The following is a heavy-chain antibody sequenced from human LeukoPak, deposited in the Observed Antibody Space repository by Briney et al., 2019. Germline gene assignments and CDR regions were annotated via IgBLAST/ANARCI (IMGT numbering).Heavy chain of an antibody. J-gene: IGHJ4*02. Sequence: GSLRLSCAASGFTFSDYYMSWIRQAPGKGLEWVSYISSSGSTIYYADSVKGRFTISRDNAKNSLYLQMNSLRAEDTAVYYCAREAESSGYYYVGDYFDYWGQGTLVTVSS. V-gene: IGHV3-11*01. CDR1: GFTFSDYY. CDR2: ISSSGSTI. D-gene: IGHD3-22*01. CDR3: AREAESSGYYYVGDYFDY.